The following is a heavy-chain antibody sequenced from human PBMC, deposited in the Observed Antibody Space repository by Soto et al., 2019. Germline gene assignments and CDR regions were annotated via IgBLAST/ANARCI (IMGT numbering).Heavy chain of an antibody. J-gene: IGHJ4*02. CDR1: SFTFSSYG. CDR2: ISYDGSNK. D-gene: IGHD2-21*02. CDR3: AKDGGDTFYYFDY. V-gene: IGHV3-30*18. Sequence: SCSASSFTFSSYGMHWVRQAPGKGLEWVAVISYDGSNKYYADSVKGRFTISRDNSKNTLYLQMNSLRAEDTAVYYCAKDGGDTFYYFDYWGQGTLVTVSS.